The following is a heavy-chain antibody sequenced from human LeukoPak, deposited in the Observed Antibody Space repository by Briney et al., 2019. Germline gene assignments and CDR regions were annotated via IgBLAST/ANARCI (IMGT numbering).Heavy chain of an antibody. D-gene: IGHD4-17*01. CDR2: ISGGGTVT. CDR1: GFTFSIYA. CDR3: APPRPRGDVAFDY. V-gene: IGHV3-23*01. Sequence: PGGSLRLSCAASGFTFSIYAMSWVRQAPGKGLEWVSAISGGGTVTFYADSVKGRFTISRDNSKNTLYLQMNSLRAEDTAIYYCAPPRPRGDVAFDYWGQGTLVTVSS. J-gene: IGHJ4*02.